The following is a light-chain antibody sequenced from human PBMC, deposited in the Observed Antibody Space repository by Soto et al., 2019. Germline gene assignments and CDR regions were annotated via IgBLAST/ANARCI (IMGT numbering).Light chain of an antibody. CDR2: GAS. CDR3: QQYNNWPWT. J-gene: IGKJ1*01. CDR1: QSVSSN. V-gene: IGKV3-15*01. Sequence: EIVMTQSPATLSISTGERATLSCRASQSVSSNLAWYQQKPGQAPRLLIYGASTRATGIPARFSGSGSGTEFTLTISSLLSEDFAVYYCQQYNNWPWTFGQGTRWIS.